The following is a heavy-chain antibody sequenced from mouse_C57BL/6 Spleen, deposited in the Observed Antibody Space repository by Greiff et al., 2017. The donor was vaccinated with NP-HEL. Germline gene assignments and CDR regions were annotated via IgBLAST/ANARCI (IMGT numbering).Heavy chain of an antibody. Sequence: VQLQQSGAELVRPGASVKLSCTASGFNITDYYMHWVKQRPEQGLEWIGRIDPEDGDTEYAPKFQGKATMTADTSSNTAYLQLSSLTSEDTAVYYCTRGYAYYAMDYWGQGTSVTVSS. J-gene: IGHJ4*01. D-gene: IGHD2-2*01. CDR2: IDPEDGDT. CDR3: TRGYAYYAMDY. CDR1: GFNITDYY. V-gene: IGHV14-1*01.